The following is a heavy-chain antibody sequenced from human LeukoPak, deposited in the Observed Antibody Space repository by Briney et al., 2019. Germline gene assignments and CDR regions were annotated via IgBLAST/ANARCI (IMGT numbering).Heavy chain of an antibody. D-gene: IGHD6-13*01. V-gene: IGHV3-11*04. CDR3: ARGTTSGIRTPPDY. CDR1: GFTFSDYY. Sequence: GGSLRLSCVASGFTFSDYYMSWIRQAPGKGLEWVSYIGSRDSTKYYADSVKGRFTISRDNAKNSLYLRMNSLRVEDTAVYYCARGTTSGIRTPPDYWGQGTLVTVSS. J-gene: IGHJ4*02. CDR2: IGSRDSTK.